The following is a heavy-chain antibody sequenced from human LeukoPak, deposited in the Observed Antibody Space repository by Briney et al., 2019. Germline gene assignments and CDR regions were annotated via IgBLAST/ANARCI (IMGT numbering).Heavy chain of an antibody. V-gene: IGHV3-15*01. CDR2: IKSKTDGGTT. CDR1: GFTFSNAW. Sequence: GGSLRLSCAASGFTFSNAWMSWVRQAPGKGLEWVGRIKSKTDGGTTDYAAPVTGRFTISRDDSKNTLYLQMNSLKTEDTAVYYCTTDLVGFGDYDILTGYLDYWGQGTLVTVSS. J-gene: IGHJ4*02. D-gene: IGHD3-9*01. CDR3: TTDLVGFGDYDILTGYLDY.